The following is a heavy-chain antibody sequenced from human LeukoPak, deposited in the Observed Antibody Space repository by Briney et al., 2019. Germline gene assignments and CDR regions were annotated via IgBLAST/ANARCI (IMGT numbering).Heavy chain of an antibody. V-gene: IGHV1-18*01. D-gene: IGHD3-16*01. CDR2: ISAYNGNT. CDR3: WRDWALPGPFDI. CDR1: GYTFTSYG. Sequence: GAPGNVSCKASGYTFTSYGISWVRQAPGQGLEWMGWISAYNGNTNYAQKLQGRVTMTTDASTSTAYMELRGLRSDDTAGYFFWRDWALPGPFDIWGPGTMLTVSS. J-gene: IGHJ3*02.